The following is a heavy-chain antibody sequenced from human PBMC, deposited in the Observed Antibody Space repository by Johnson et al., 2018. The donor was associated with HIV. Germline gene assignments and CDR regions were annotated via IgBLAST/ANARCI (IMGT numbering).Heavy chain of an antibody. V-gene: IGHV3-20*04. Sequence: VQLVESGGGVVRPGGSLRLSCAASGFTFDDHVMSWVRQAPGKGLQWVSGINWNGGTTDYADSVKGRFSISRDNAKSSLYLQMSSLRVEDTALYYCARVSKYIIQGLISDDSVDSFDFWGQGTMVTVSS. CDR2: INWNGGTT. D-gene: IGHD2-8*01. CDR1: GFTFDDHV. J-gene: IGHJ3*01. CDR3: ARVSKYIIQGLISDDSVDSFDF.